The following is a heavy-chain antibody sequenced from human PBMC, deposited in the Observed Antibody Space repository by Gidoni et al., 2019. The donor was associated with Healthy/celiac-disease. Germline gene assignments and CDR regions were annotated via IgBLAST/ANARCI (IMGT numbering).Heavy chain of an antibody. J-gene: IGHJ3*02. CDR2: ISGSGGST. Sequence: EVQLLASGGGLVQPGGSLRLSCAASRFPFSSDAMSWVRQAPGKGLEWVSTISGSGGSTYYADSVKGRFTISRDNSKNTLYLQMNSLRAEDTAVYYCAKVGTTTDAFDIWGQGTMVTVSS. CDR1: RFPFSSDA. V-gene: IGHV3-23*01. D-gene: IGHD1-7*01. CDR3: AKVGTTTDAFDI.